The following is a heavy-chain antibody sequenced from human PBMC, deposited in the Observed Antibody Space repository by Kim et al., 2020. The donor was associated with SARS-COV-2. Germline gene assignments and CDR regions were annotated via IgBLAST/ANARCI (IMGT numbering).Heavy chain of an antibody. D-gene: IGHD6-19*01. Sequence: ASAKVSCKASGYTFIDYSMNWVRQAPGQGLEWMGWIDTNTGNPTYAQGFTGRFVFSLDTSVSTAYLQITGLKAEDNAVYYCARPGYGSAWYVLSLDYWGQGTLVTVSS. J-gene: IGHJ4*02. CDR1: GYTFIDYS. V-gene: IGHV7-4-1*02. CDR2: IDTNTGNP. CDR3: ARPGYGSAWYVLSLDY.